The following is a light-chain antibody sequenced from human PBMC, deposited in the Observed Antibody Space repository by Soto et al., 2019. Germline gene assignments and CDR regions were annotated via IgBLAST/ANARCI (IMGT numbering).Light chain of an antibody. Sequence: EIVLTQSPGTLSLSPGERATLSCRASQSVSASFLAWYQQKPGQAPRLLIYGASSRATGIPDRFSGGGSETDFTLTISRLEPEDFAVYYCQQYGTSPPEYTFGQGTKLEIK. CDR1: QSVSASF. CDR3: QQYGTSPPEYT. J-gene: IGKJ2*01. CDR2: GAS. V-gene: IGKV3-20*01.